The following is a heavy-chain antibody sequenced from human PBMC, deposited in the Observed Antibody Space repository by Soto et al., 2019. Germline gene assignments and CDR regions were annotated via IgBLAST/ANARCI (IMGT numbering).Heavy chain of an antibody. CDR1: GFAFSSYG. D-gene: IGHD6-6*01. CDR3: ARSPPGVAGRYYFDF. J-gene: IGHJ4*02. CDR2: IWYDGSNK. V-gene: IGHV3-33*01. Sequence: QVQLVESGGGVVQPGRSLRLSCAASGFAFSSYGMHWLRQTPGKGLEWVALIWYDGSNKYYADSVKGRFTISRDNSKNTLYLQMHRLRAEDTAVYFCARSPPGVAGRYYFDFWGQGTLVTVSS.